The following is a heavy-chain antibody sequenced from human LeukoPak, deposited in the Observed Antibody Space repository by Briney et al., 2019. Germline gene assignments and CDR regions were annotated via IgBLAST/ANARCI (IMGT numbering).Heavy chain of an antibody. CDR3: AGGWDY. J-gene: IGHJ4*02. D-gene: IGHD6-13*01. CDR2: IKQDGSEK. V-gene: IGHV3-7*01. Sequence: GGSLRLSCAASGFTFSSHWMSGVRQAPGKGLEWVANIKQDGSEKYYVDSVKGRFTISRDNAKNSVYLQMNSLRAEDTAVYYCAGGWDYWGQGTLVTVSS. CDR1: GFTFSSHW.